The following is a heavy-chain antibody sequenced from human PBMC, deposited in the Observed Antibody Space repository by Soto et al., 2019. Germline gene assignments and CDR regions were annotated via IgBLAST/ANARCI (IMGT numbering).Heavy chain of an antibody. J-gene: IGHJ4*02. CDR1: GGSISSGDYY. V-gene: IGHV4-30-4*02. Sequence: PSETLSLTCSVSGGSISSGDYYWNWIRQPPGKGLEWIGHIYYSGSTYYNSSLKSRVTISVDTSKNQFSLKLSSVTAADTAVYYCARVPRWIQLTGIYFDYWGQGTLVTVSS. CDR3: ARVPRWIQLTGIYFDY. CDR2: IYYSGST. D-gene: IGHD5-18*01.